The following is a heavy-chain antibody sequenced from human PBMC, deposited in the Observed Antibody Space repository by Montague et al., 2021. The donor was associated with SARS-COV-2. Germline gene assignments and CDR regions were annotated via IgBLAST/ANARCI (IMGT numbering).Heavy chain of an antibody. CDR1: GVSISGYTYY. Sequence: SETLSLTCTVSGVSISGYTYYWGWIRQPPGKGLEWIASVYYSGSTYYNPSLKSRVTISVDTSKNQSSLQVSSVTAADSAIYYCARHRVASGWNYFAPWGRGTLVTGSS. V-gene: IGHV4-39*01. D-gene: IGHD1-7*01. J-gene: IGHJ5*02. CDR2: VYYSGST. CDR3: ARHRVASGWNYFAP.